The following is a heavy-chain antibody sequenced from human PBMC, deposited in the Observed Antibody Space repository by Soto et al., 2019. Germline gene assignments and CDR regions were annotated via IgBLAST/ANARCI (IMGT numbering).Heavy chain of an antibody. Sequence: AGGSLRLSCAASGFTFNSYGMHWVRQAPGKGLEWVAFISYDGGNAYYTDSVKGRFTISRDNSKNTVFLQMNSLRAEDTAVYFCAKSLAVAAGWFDPWGQGAMVTVYS. CDR3: AKSLAVAAGWFDP. D-gene: IGHD6-19*01. V-gene: IGHV3-30*18. CDR1: GFTFNSYG. CDR2: ISYDGGNA. J-gene: IGHJ5*02.